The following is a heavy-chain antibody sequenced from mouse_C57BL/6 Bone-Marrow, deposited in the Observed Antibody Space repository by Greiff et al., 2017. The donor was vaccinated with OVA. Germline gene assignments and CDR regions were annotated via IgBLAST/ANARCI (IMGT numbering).Heavy chain of an antibody. V-gene: IGHV5-4*01. CDR1: GFTFSSYA. CDR3: ARDPPDSSGYPFAY. J-gene: IGHJ3*01. CDR2: ISDGGSYT. Sequence: EVQRVESGGGLVKPGGSLKLSCAASGFTFSSYAMSWVRQTPEKRLEWVATISDGGSYTYYPDNVKGRFTISRDNAKNNLYLQMSHLKSEDTAMYYCARDPPDSSGYPFAYWGQGTLVTVSA. D-gene: IGHD3-2*02.